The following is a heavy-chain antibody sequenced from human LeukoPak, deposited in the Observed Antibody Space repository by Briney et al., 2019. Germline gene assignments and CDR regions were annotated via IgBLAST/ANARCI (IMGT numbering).Heavy chain of an antibody. CDR1: GFTFGRFW. CDR2: ISGSGGST. D-gene: IGHD3-10*01. Sequence: GGSLRLSCAASGFTFGRFWMSWVRQAPGKGLEWVSAISGSGGSTYYADSVKGRFTISRDNSKNTLYLQMNSLRAEDTAVYYCAKESYGSGSYYNVHNYFDYWGQGTLVTVSS. CDR3: AKESYGSGSYYNVHNYFDY. V-gene: IGHV3-23*01. J-gene: IGHJ4*02.